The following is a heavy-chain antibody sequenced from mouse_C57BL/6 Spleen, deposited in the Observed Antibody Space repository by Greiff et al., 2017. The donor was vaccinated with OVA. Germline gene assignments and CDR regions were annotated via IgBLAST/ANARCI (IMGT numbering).Heavy chain of an antibody. Sequence: EVQRVESGGDLVKPGGSLKLSCAASGFTFSSYGMSWVRQTPDKRLEWVATISSGGSYTYYPDSVKGRFTISRANAKNTLYLQLSSLKCENTAMYDCASPNWDEGSCDAMDYWGQGTSVTVSS. CDR2: ISSGGSYT. J-gene: IGHJ4*01. CDR3: ASPNWDEGSCDAMDY. CDR1: GFTFSSYG. V-gene: IGHV5-6*01. D-gene: IGHD4-1*01.